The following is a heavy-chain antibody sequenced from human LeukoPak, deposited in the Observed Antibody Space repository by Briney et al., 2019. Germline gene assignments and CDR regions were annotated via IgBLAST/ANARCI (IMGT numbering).Heavy chain of an antibody. CDR3: AKDYTSGWDFDY. Sequence: GGSLRLSCAASGFTFSSYGMSWVRQAPGKGLDWVSAIGGRDGSTYYADSVKGRFTISRDNSKNTLYVQMNSLRAGDTAVYYCAKDYTSGWDFDYWGQGTLVTVSS. CDR1: GFTFSSYG. V-gene: IGHV3-23*01. D-gene: IGHD6-19*01. CDR2: IGGRDGST. J-gene: IGHJ4*02.